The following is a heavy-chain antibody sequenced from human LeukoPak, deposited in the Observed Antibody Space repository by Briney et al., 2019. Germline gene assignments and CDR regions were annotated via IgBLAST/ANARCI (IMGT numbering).Heavy chain of an antibody. J-gene: IGHJ5*02. CDR2: MTPNSGGT. V-gene: IGHV1-2*04. Sequence: ASVKVSCKASGGTFSSYAISWVRQAPGQGLEWMGWMTPNSGGTKYAQKFQGWVTMTRDTSISTAYMELSSLRSEDTAVYYCARVSNGGAETPWEYSSSSGWFDPWGQGTLVTVSS. D-gene: IGHD6-6*01. CDR3: ARVSNGGAETPWEYSSSSGWFDP. CDR1: GGTFSSYA.